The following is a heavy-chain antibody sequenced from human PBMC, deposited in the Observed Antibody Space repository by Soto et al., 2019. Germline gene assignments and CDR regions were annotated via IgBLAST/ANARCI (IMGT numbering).Heavy chain of an antibody. CDR1: GFTFGDYA. CDR2: IRSKAYGGTT. V-gene: IGHV3-49*03. CDR3: TRSGYYDSSGYLFDY. J-gene: IGHJ4*02. Sequence: GGSLRLSCTASGFTFGDYAMSWFRQAPGKGLEWVGFIRSKAYGGTTEYAASVKGRFTISRDDSKSIAYLQMNSPKTEDTAVYYCTRSGYYDSSGYLFDYWGQGTLVTVSS. D-gene: IGHD3-22*01.